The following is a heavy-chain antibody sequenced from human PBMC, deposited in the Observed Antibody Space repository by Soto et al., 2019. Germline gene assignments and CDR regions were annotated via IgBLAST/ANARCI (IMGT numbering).Heavy chain of an antibody. CDR3: AKDHRVAVAGTPYFDY. V-gene: IGHV3-74*01. D-gene: IGHD6-19*01. Sequence: GGSLRLSCAASGFTFTNYWMHWVRQVPGKGLVWVSRINADGSYASYADFVKGRFTISRDNAKNSLYLQMNSLRDEDTAVYYCAKDHRVAVAGTPYFDYWGQGTLVTVSS. CDR2: INADGSYA. CDR1: GFTFTNYW. J-gene: IGHJ4*02.